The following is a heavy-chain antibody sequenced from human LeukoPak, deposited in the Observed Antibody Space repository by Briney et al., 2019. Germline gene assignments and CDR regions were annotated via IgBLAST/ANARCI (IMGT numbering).Heavy chain of an antibody. CDR3: ARDPPGAHFDY. CDR2: ISSSSSNI. CDR1: GFTFSSYS. D-gene: IGHD7-27*01. V-gene: IGHV3-21*01. Sequence: GGSLRLSCTASGFTFSSYSMNWVRQAPGKGLEWVSYISSSSSNIFYADSFKGRFTISRDNAQNSLYLQMNSLRVEDTAVYYCARDPPGAHFDYWGQGTMVTVSS. J-gene: IGHJ4*02.